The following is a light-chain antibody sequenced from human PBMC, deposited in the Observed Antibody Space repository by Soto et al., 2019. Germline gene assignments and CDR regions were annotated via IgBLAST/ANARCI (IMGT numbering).Light chain of an antibody. V-gene: IGLV7-46*01. Sequence: AVVTQEPSLTVSPGGTVTLTCGSSTGAVTNGHYPYWFQQKPGQAPRTLIYDTPDRHSWTPARFSGSRLGGKAALTLSGAQPEDEAEYYCLLSYNGPYVFGTGTKVTVL. CDR1: TGAVTNGHY. J-gene: IGLJ1*01. CDR3: LLSYNGPYV. CDR2: DTP.